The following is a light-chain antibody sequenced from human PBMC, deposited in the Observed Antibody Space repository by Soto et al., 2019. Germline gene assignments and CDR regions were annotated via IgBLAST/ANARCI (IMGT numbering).Light chain of an antibody. J-gene: IGKJ1*01. CDR1: QGISSY. Sequence: IQLTQSPSSLSASVGDRVTITCRASQGISSYLGWYQQKPGKAPKLLIYGASTLQSGVPSRFSGSGSGTEFTLTISSLQPDDFATYYCQQYDTYWTFGQGTKVDIK. CDR3: QQYDTYWT. V-gene: IGKV1-9*01. CDR2: GAS.